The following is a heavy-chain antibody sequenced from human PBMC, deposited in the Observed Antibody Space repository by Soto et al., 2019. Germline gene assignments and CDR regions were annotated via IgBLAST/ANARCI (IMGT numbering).Heavy chain of an antibody. J-gene: IGHJ3*02. CDR2: ISGSGGST. V-gene: IGHV3-23*01. CDR3: AKDLSPGGYYYDSSGYLVGGDAFDI. CDR1: GFTFSSYA. Sequence: GGSLRLSCAASGFTFSSYAMSWVRQAPGKGLEWVSAISGSGGSTYYADSVKGRFTISRDNSKNTLYLQMNSLRAEDTAVYYCAKDLSPGGYYYDSSGYLVGGDAFDIWGQGTMVTVSS. D-gene: IGHD3-22*01.